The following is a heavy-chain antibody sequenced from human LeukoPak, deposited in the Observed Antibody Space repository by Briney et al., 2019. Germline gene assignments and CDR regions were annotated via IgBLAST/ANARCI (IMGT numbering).Heavy chain of an antibody. J-gene: IGHJ5*02. V-gene: IGHV4-34*01. D-gene: IGHD6-13*01. Sequence: SETLSLTCAVYGGSFSGYYWSWIRQPPGKGLEWIGEINHSGSTNYNPSLKSRVTISVDTSKNQFSLKLSSVTAADTAVYYCAREVAAASGSTWFDPWGQGTLVTVSS. CDR2: INHSGST. CDR1: GGSFSGYY. CDR3: AREVAAASGSTWFDP.